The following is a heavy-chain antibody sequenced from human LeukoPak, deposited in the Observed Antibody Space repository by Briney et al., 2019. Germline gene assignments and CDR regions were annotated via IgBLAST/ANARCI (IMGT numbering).Heavy chain of an antibody. J-gene: IGHJ4*02. CDR1: GYTSTSYA. V-gene: IGHV1-2*02. CDR3: ARDRYGDGFAHFDY. CDR2: ITPSGGT. D-gene: IGHD5-24*01. Sequence: ASVKVSCKASGYTSTSYAMHWVRQAPGQGLEWMGWITPSGGTNYPQKFQGRVAITRDTSITTAYMGLSRLTSDDTAVYYCARDRYGDGFAHFDYWGQGALVTVSS.